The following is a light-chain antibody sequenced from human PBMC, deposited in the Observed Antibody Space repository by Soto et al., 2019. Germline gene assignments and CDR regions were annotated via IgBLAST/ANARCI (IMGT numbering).Light chain of an antibody. Sequence: RASQSVSSYLAWYQQKPGQAPRLLIYDASTRATGIPARFSGCGSGTEFTLSISGLQSEDVPVYCCQRYNNWLPWTFGQGTKGDIK. CDR1: QSVSSY. V-gene: IGKV3-15*01. CDR2: DAS. CDR3: QRYNNWLPWT. J-gene: IGKJ1*01.